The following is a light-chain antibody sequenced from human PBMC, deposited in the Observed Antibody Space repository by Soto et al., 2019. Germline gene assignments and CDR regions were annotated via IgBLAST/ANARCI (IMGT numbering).Light chain of an antibody. CDR3: QQYNNWRT. CDR1: QSVSSN. CDR2: GAS. V-gene: IGKV3-15*01. Sequence: EIVMTQSPATLSVSPGERATLSCRASQSVSSNLAWYQQKAGQAPRLLIYGASTRATGIPARFSGSGSGAEFSLTIRSLQSEDFAVYYCQQYNNWRTFGQGTKV. J-gene: IGKJ1*01.